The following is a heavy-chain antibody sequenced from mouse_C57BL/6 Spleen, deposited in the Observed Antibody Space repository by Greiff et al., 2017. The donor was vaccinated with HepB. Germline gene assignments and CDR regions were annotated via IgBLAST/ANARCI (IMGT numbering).Heavy chain of an antibody. D-gene: IGHD1-1*02. CDR3: ARDWCPRDY. J-gene: IGHJ2*01. V-gene: IGHV5-17*01. Sequence: EVQLVESGGGLVKPGGSLKLSCAASGFTFSDYGMHWVRQAPEKGLEWVAYISSGSSTIYYADTVKGRFTISRDNAKNTLFLQMTSLRSEDTAMYYCARDWCPRDYWGKGTTLTVSS. CDR2: ISSGSSTI. CDR1: GFTFSDYG.